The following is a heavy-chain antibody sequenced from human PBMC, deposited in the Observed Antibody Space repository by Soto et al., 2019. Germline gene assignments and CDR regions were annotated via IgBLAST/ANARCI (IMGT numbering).Heavy chain of an antibody. J-gene: IGHJ3*02. Sequence: GGSLRLSCAASGFTFSSYGMRSVRQAPGKGLEWVAVIWYDGSNQYYDDSVKGRFTISRHNSKNTLYLQMKRTRAEDTDVYYCERDPGGSRWYPDDFDIWGQGTMVTVSS. CDR1: GFTFSSYG. CDR3: ERDPGGSRWYPDDFDI. D-gene: IGHD6-13*01. CDR2: IWYDGSNQ. V-gene: IGHV3-33*01.